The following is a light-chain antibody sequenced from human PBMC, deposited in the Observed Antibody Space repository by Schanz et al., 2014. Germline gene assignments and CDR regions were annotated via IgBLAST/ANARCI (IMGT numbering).Light chain of an antibody. CDR1: QSVSSSY. CDR2: GAS. V-gene: IGKV3-20*01. CDR3: HQYGTSPYT. Sequence: EIVLTQSPGTLSLSPGERATLSCRASQSVSSSYLAWYQQKPGQAPRLLIYGASNRATGIPDRFSGSGSGTDFTLTISRLEPEDFAVYYCHQYGTSPYTFGQGTKLEIK. J-gene: IGKJ2*01.